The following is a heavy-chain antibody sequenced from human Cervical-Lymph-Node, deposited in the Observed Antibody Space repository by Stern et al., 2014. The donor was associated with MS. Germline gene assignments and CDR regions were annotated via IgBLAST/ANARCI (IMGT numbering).Heavy chain of an antibody. D-gene: IGHD5-18*01. V-gene: IGHV4-61*02. CDR1: GASISSGNYY. J-gene: IGHJ4*02. CDR2: IYASGST. Sequence: VQLVQSGPGLVKPSQTLSLTCTVSGASISSGNYYWSWIRQPAGKGLEWIGRIYASGSTNYNPSLESGVTISIDTSKNQFSLKLPSVTAADTAVYYCARDRIHRPSTDYWGQGILVTVSS. CDR3: ARDRIHRPSTDY.